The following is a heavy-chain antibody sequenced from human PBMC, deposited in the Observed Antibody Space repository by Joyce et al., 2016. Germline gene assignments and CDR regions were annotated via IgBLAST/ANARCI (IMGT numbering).Heavy chain of an antibody. V-gene: IGHV3-21*01. CDR3: ARSSYTNGIFDY. J-gene: IGHJ4*02. CDR1: GFTFSSYS. D-gene: IGHD2-8*01. Sequence: EVQLVESGGGLVKPGGSLRLSCAASGFTFSSYSMSWVRPAPGKGVEGVSSLSSSSSYIKYTDSVKGRFTISRDNAKNSLYLQMNSLGVEDTAVYYCARSSYTNGIFDYWGQGTLVTVSS. CDR2: LSSSSSYI.